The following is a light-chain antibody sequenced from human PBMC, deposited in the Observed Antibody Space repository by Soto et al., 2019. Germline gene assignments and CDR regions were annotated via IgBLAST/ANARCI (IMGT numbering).Light chain of an antibody. CDR1: QDISNY. V-gene: IGKV1-33*01. J-gene: IGKJ4*01. CDR2: DAS. Sequence: DIQITQSPSSLSASVGDRVTISCHASQDISNYLNWYQQKPGKAPKLLIYDASNVERGVPSRFTGSGSGTDFSFTISSLQPEDIATYYCQQYHSLPLTFGGGTKVDIK. CDR3: QQYHSLPLT.